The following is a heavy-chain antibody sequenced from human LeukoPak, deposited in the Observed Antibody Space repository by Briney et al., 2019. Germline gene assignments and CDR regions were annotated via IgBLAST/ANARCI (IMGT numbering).Heavy chain of an antibody. D-gene: IGHD4-17*01. Sequence: TGGSLRLSCAASGFTFSSYAMSWVRQAPGKGLEWVSAISGSGGSTYYADSVKGRFTISRDNSKNTLYLQMNSLRAEDTAVYYCAESTVTTYYYYGMDVWGQGTTVTVSS. CDR3: AESTVTTYYYYGMDV. V-gene: IGHV3-23*01. CDR2: ISGSGGST. J-gene: IGHJ6*02. CDR1: GFTFSSYA.